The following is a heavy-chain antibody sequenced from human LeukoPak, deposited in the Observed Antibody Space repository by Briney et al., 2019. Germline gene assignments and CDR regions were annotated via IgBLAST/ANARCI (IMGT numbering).Heavy chain of an antibody. Sequence: GGSLRLSCAASGFTFSSYAMSWVRQAPGKGLEWVSAISGSGSSTYYADSVKGRFTISRDNSKNTLYLQMNSLRAEDTAVYYCAKGLSATPYYYYYMDVWGKGTTVTVSS. J-gene: IGHJ6*03. D-gene: IGHD2-15*01. CDR2: ISGSGSST. V-gene: IGHV3-23*01. CDR1: GFTFSSYA. CDR3: AKGLSATPYYYYYMDV.